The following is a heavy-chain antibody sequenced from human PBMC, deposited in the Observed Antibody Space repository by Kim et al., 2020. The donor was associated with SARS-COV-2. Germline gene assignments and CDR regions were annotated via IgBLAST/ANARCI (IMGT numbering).Heavy chain of an antibody. D-gene: IGHD6-19*01. J-gene: IGHJ6*02. CDR1: GFTFSSYS. CDR2: ISSSSSYI. V-gene: IGHV3-21*01. Sequence: GGSLRLSCAASGFTFSSYSMNWVRQAPGKGLEWVSSISSSSSYIYYADSVKGRFTISRDNAKNSLYLQMNSLRAEDTAVYYCARDNFSVGGSGWYYYYYGMDVWGQGTTVTVSS. CDR3: ARDNFSVGGSGWYYYYYGMDV.